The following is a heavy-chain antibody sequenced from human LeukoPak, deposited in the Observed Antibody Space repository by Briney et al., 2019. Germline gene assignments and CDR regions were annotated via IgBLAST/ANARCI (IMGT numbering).Heavy chain of an antibody. V-gene: IGHV3-7*01. CDR1: GFTLSNYW. CDR2: INQDGSEK. CDR3: ARYGNGAWLAHYSYDI. D-gene: IGHD6-19*01. J-gene: IGHJ3*02. Sequence: GGSLRLSCAASGFTLSNYWMSWVRQAPGKGLEWVANINQDGSEKYYVDSVKGRFAISRDNAKNSLYLQMNSLRAEDTAVYYCARYGNGAWLAHYSYDIWGQGTMVTVSS.